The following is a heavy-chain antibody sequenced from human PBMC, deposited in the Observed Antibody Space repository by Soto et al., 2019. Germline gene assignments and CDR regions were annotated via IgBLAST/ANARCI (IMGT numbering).Heavy chain of an antibody. J-gene: IGHJ4*02. CDR3: ARAHF. Sequence: TLSLTCAVSGGYISGGYYSWSWIRQPPGKGLEWIGEINHSGSTNYNPSLKSRVTISVDTSKNQFSLKLSSVTAADTAVYYCARAHFWGQGTLVTVSS. V-gene: IGHV4-30-2*01. D-gene: IGHD3-3*02. CDR2: INHSGST. CDR1: GGYISGGYYS.